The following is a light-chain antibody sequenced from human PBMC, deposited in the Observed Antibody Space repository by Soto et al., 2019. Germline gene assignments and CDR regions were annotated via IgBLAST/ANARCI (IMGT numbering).Light chain of an antibody. CDR3: HQTYIAPAT. CDR2: AAS. Sequence: DIQMTQSPSSLSASVGDRVTITCRASQSINNCLSGFQQKPGQAPKLLIYAASSLQSGVPSRFSGSGSGTDFILTIDSLQPEDFATYFCHQTYIAPATFGQGTKVGVK. CDR1: QSINNC. J-gene: IGKJ1*01. V-gene: IGKV1-39*01.